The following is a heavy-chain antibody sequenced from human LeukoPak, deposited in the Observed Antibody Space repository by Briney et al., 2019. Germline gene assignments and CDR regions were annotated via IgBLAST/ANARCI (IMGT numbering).Heavy chain of an antibody. J-gene: IGHJ4*02. Sequence: GSLRLSCAASGFTFSSYEMNWVRQAPGKGLEWVSYISSSGSTIYYADSVKGRFTISRDNAKNSLYLQMNSLRAEDTAVYYCARIPQSDSSSWYDPYYFDYWGQGTLVTVSS. CDR2: ISSSGSTI. CDR1: GFTFSSYE. CDR3: ARIPQSDSSSWYDPYYFDY. V-gene: IGHV3-48*03. D-gene: IGHD6-13*01.